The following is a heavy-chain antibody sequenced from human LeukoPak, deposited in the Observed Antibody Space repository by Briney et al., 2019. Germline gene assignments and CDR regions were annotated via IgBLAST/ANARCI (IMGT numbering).Heavy chain of an antibody. CDR2: MNPNSGNT. CDR1: GYTFTSYD. Sequence: GASVKVSCKASGYTFTSYDINWVRQATGQGLEWMGWMNPNSGNTGYAQKFQGRVTITRNTSISTAYMELSSLRSEDTAVYYCARCRTVLRFLEWLRRYYFDYWGQGTLVAVSS. J-gene: IGHJ4*02. D-gene: IGHD3-3*01. CDR3: ARCRTVLRFLEWLRRYYFDY. V-gene: IGHV1-8*03.